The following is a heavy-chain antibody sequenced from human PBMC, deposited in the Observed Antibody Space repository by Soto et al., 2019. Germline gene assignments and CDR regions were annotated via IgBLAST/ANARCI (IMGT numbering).Heavy chain of an antibody. V-gene: IGHV4-59*08. CDR2: IYYSGTT. Sequence: KPSETLSLTSAVSGGSITSYYWSWIRQPPGKGLEWIGFIYYSGTTNYNPSLKSRVTISVDTSKKHFSLKLSSVTAADTALYYCARHRPARASGYLLIPPYYSYGMDVWGQGTTVTVSS. CDR1: GGSITSYY. CDR3: ARHRPARASGYLLIPPYYSYGMDV. J-gene: IGHJ6*02. D-gene: IGHD5-12*01.